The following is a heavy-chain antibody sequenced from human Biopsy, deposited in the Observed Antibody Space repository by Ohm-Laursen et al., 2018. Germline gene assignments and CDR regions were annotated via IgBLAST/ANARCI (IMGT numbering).Heavy chain of an antibody. Sequence: SLRLSCTAYGFIFSDYYMSWIRQAPGKGLEWVSNINSVGTIYYADSVRGRFTISRDNAKNSLYLQMNSLRVEDTAVYYCARSVGIMAAPIDYWGQGTLVIVSS. CDR3: ARSVGIMAAPIDY. CDR1: GFIFSDYY. J-gene: IGHJ4*02. V-gene: IGHV3-11*01. CDR2: INSVGTI. D-gene: IGHD3-16*01.